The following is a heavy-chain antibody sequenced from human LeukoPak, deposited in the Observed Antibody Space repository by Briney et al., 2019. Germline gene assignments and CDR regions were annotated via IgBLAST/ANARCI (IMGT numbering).Heavy chain of an antibody. J-gene: IGHJ4*02. V-gene: IGHV1-18*01. CDR2: ISAYNGNT. CDR3: ATGQIYYFDY. Sequence: ASVKVSCKASGGTFSSYAISWVRQAPGQGLEWMGWISAYNGNTNYAQKFQGRVTMTEDTSTDTAYMELSSLRSEDTAVYYCATGQIYYFDYWGQGTLVTVSS. D-gene: IGHD2/OR15-2a*01. CDR1: GGTFSSYA.